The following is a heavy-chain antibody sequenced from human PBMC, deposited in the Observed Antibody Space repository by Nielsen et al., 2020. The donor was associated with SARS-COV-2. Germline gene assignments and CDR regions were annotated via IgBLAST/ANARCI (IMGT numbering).Heavy chain of an antibody. CDR2: ISSSSSYI. V-gene: IGHV3-21*03. J-gene: IGHJ5*02. D-gene: IGHD6-19*01. CDR1: GFTFSSYS. Sequence: GESLKISCAASGFTFSSYSMNWVRQAPGKGLEWVSSISSSSSYIYYADSVKGRFTISRDNAKNSLYLQMNSLRAEDTAVYYCARGIAVAATEWFDPWGQGTLVTVSS. CDR3: ARGIAVAATEWFDP.